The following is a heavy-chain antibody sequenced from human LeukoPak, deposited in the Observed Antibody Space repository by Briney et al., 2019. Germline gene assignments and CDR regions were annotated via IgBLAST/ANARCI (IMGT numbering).Heavy chain of an antibody. J-gene: IGHJ3*02. CDR3: ARRRSSWSQVGAFDI. CDR1: GGSISSSSYY. D-gene: IGHD6-13*01. Sequence: PSETLSLTCTFSGGSISSSSYYWGWIRQPPGKGLEWIGSIYYSGSTYYNPSLKSRVTISVDTSKNQFSLKLSSVTAADTAVYYCARRRSSWSQVGAFDIWGQGTMVTVSS. V-gene: IGHV4-39*01. CDR2: IYYSGST.